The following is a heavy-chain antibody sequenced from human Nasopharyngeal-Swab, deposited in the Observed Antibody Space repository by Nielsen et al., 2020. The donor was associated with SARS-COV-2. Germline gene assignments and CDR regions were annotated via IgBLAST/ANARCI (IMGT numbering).Heavy chain of an antibody. J-gene: IGHJ4*02. CDR2: ISSSGSTI. D-gene: IGHD6-13*01. V-gene: IGHV3-11*04. CDR3: ARNLASRSSSWCFDY. CDR1: GFTFSDYY. Sequence: GESLKISCAASGFTFSDYYMSWIRQAPGKGLEWVSYISSSGSTIYYADSVKGRFTISRDNAKNSLYLQMNSLREEDTAVYYCARNLASRSSSWCFDYWGQGTLVTVSS.